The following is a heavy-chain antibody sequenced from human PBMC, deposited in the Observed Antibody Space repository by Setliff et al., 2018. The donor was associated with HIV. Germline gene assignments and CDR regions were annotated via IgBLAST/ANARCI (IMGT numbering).Heavy chain of an antibody. Sequence: ASVKVSCKASGYIFSTYGISWVRQAPGQGLEWMGWISASNGNTHYAQKVQGRVTLTTDTSTSTAYMELRSLRSDDAAVYYCAKTTPQPHYYYYVDVWGKGTTVTVSS. J-gene: IGHJ6*03. CDR3: AKTTPQPHYYYYVDV. CDR1: GYIFSTYG. V-gene: IGHV1-18*01. CDR2: ISASNGNT. D-gene: IGHD4-17*01.